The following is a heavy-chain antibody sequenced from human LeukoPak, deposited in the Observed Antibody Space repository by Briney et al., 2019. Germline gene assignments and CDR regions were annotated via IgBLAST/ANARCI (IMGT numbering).Heavy chain of an antibody. Sequence: ASVTVACKASGYTFTSYPITWVRQAPGQGLEWMGWITTYNGNTNYAQKLQGRVTMTTDTSTSTAYMDLRGLRSDDTAVYYCARGYDYGDFAWDFDYLGQGPRITVSS. V-gene: IGHV1-18*01. D-gene: IGHD4-17*01. J-gene: IGHJ4*02. CDR2: ITTYNGNT. CDR1: GYTFTSYP. CDR3: ARGYDYGDFAWDFDY.